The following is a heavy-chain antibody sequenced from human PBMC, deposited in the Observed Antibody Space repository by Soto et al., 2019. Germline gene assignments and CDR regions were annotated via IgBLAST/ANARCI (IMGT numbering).Heavy chain of an antibody. CDR2: ISYDGSNK. D-gene: IGHD6-19*01. V-gene: IGHV3-30*18. Sequence: GGSLRLSCAASGFTFSSYGMHWVRQAPGKGLEWVAVISYDGSNKYYADSVKGRFTISRDNSKNTLYLQMNSLRAEDTAVYYCAKDRGGGAVAGSSYFDYWGQGTLVTVSS. CDR1: GFTFSSYG. CDR3: AKDRGGGAVAGSSYFDY. J-gene: IGHJ4*02.